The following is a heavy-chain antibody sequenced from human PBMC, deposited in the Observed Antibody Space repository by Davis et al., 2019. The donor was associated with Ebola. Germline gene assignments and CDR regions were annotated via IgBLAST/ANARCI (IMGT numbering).Heavy chain of an antibody. CDR1: GGSFRGYY. CDR3: ARGLTYYYDSSGYYGRYYGMDV. D-gene: IGHD3-22*01. CDR2: INHSGST. Sequence: SETLSLTCAVYGGSFRGYYWSWIRQPPGKGLEWLGEINHSGSTNYNPSLKSRVTISVDTSKNQFSLKLSSVTAADTAVYYCARGLTYYYDSSGYYGRYYGMDVWGQGTTVTVSS. V-gene: IGHV4-34*01. J-gene: IGHJ6*02.